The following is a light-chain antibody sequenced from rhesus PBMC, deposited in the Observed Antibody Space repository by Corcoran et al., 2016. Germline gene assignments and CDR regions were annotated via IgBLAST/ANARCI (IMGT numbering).Light chain of an antibody. V-gene: IGKV2-78*01. J-gene: IGKJ4*01. Sequence: DIVMTQTPLSLPVTPGEPASISCRSSQSLLDSDGYTHLHWYLQKPGPSPQLLIYLGSNRASGVPDRFSGSGSGTDFTLKISRVEAEDVGVYYCMQTLQTPLTFGGGTKVELK. CDR1: QSLLDSDGYTH. CDR3: MQTLQTPLT. CDR2: LGS.